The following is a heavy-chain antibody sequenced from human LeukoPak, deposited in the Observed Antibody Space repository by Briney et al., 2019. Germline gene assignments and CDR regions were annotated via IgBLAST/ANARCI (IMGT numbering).Heavy chain of an antibody. J-gene: IGHJ5*02. CDR3: ARDRVTVTTGWFDP. D-gene: IGHD4-17*01. Sequence: PSETLSLTCAVSGYSISSGYYWGWIRQPPGKGLEWIGSIHHSGSTYYNPSLKSRVTISVDTSKNQFSLKLSSVTAADTAVYYCARDRVTVTTGWFDPWGQGTLVTVSS. V-gene: IGHV4-38-2*02. CDR2: IHHSGST. CDR1: GYSISSGYY.